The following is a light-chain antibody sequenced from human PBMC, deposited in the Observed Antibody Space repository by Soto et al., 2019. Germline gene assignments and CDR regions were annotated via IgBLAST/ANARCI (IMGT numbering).Light chain of an antibody. CDR2: AAS. CDR1: QSVSRY. CDR3: QQYGSSPGLFT. Sequence: IVLAHSPCRLSLSPGERATLSCRASQSVSRYLAWYQQRPGQAPRLLIYAASTRAAGIPARFSGSGSGTDFALTISSLQSEDFAIYYCQQYGSSPGLFTFGPGTKVDIK. V-gene: IGKV3-20*01. J-gene: IGKJ3*01.